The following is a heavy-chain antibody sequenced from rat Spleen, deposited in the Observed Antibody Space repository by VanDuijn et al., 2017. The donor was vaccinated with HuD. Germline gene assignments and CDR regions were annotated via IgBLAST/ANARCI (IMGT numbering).Heavy chain of an antibody. CDR3: ARYYDGTYYYQEYVMDA. CDR2: LNYIGST. V-gene: IGHV3-1*01. J-gene: IGHJ4*01. CDR1: GYSITSNF. Sequence: EVQLQESGPGLVKPSQSLSLTCSVTGYSITSNFWGWIRKFPGNKMEWMGFLNYIGSTSYIPSLKSRIPITKATSKNQFFLQLNSVTTEDTATYYCARYYDGTYYYQEYVMDAWGQGASVTVSS. D-gene: IGHD1-12*02.